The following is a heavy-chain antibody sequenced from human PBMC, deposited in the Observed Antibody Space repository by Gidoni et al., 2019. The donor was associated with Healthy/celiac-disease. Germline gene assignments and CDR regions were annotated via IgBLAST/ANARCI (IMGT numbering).Heavy chain of an antibody. CDR1: GGSFSGYY. D-gene: IGHD5-18*01. V-gene: IGHV4-34*01. Sequence: QVQLQQWGAGLLKPSETLSLTCAVYGGSFSGYYWSWIRQPPGKGLEWIGEINHSGSTNYNPSLKSRVTISVDTSKNQFSLKLSSVTAADTAVYYCARERIQLWLRWNSPTDNWFDPWGQGTLVTVSS. J-gene: IGHJ5*02. CDR2: INHSGST. CDR3: ARERIQLWLRWNSPTDNWFDP.